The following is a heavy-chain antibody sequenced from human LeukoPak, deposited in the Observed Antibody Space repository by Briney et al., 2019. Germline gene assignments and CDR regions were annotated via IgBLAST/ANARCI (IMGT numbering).Heavy chain of an antibody. CDR1: GFTFSTRW. Sequence: GGSLRLSRTASGFTFSTRWMSWVRQAPGRGLEWVANIKRNGSEKYYVDSVKGRFTISRDNAKNSLYLQTNSLRAEDTAVYYCASQALTSHAFDIWGQGTMVTVSS. V-gene: IGHV3-7*01. CDR2: IKRNGSEK. D-gene: IGHD4/OR15-4a*01. J-gene: IGHJ3*02. CDR3: ASQALTSHAFDI.